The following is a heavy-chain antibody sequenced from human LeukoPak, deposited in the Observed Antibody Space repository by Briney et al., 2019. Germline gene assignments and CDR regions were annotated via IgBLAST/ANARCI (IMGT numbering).Heavy chain of an antibody. CDR2: IRYDGSNK. CDR1: GFTFSSYG. Sequence: GGSLRLSCAASGFTFSSYGMHWVRQAPGKGLEWVAFIRYDGSNKYYADSVKGRFTISRDNSKNTLYLQMNSLRAEDTAVYYCAREKWIQLWERGAFDIWGQGTMVTVYS. CDR3: AREKWIQLWERGAFDI. V-gene: IGHV3-30*02. D-gene: IGHD5-18*01. J-gene: IGHJ3*02.